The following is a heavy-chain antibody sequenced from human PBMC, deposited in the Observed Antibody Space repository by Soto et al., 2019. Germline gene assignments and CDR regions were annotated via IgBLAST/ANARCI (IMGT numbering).Heavy chain of an antibody. J-gene: IGHJ6*02. CDR3: AAGGYYDSSGHDNIPNYYYGMDV. CDR2: ISSSSSTI. V-gene: IGHV3-48*01. D-gene: IGHD3-22*01. Sequence: HPGGSLRLSCAASGFTFSSYSMNWVRQAPGKGLEWVSYISSSSSTIYYADSVKGRFTISRDNAKNSLYLQMNSLRAEDTAVYYCAAGGYYDSSGHDNIPNYYYGMDVWGQGTTVTVSS. CDR1: GFTFSSYS.